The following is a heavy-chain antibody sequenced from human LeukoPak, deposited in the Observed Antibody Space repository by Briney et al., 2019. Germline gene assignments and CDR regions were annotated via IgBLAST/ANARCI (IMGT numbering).Heavy chain of an antibody. CDR2: ISSSSSYI. CDR1: GFTFSSYS. Sequence: GGSLRLSCAASGFTFSSYSMNWVRQAPGKGLEWVSSISSSSSYIYYADSVKGRFTISRDNSKNTLYLQMNSLRAEDTAVYYCAKDIGYCSGGSCYLFDYWGQGTLVTVSS. CDR3: AKDIGYCSGGSCYLFDY. D-gene: IGHD2-15*01. V-gene: IGHV3-21*04. J-gene: IGHJ4*02.